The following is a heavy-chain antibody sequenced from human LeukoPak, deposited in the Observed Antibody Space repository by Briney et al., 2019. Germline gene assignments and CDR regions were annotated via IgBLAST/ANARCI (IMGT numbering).Heavy chain of an antibody. V-gene: IGHV4-61*02. D-gene: IGHD6-13*01. CDR3: ARALIAAASSFDY. CDR2: IYTRGST. CDR1: GGSISSGSHY. Sequence: SQTLSLTCSVSGGSISSGSHYWSWIRQPAGKGLEWIGRIYTRGSTEYNPSLRSRVTISVDTSKSQFSLKLSSVTAADTAVYYCARALIAAASSFDYWGQGTLVTVSS. J-gene: IGHJ4*02.